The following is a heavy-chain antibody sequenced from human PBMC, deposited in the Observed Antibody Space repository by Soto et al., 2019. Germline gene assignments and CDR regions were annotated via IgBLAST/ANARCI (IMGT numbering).Heavy chain of an antibody. Sequence: SETLSLTCAVSGGSISSSNWWGWVRQPPGKGLEGSGEIYHSGSTNYNPSLKSRVPISVDKSKNQFSLKLSSVTAADTAVYYCARDYYEDYFDYWGQGNPVTVSS. V-gene: IGHV4-4*02. CDR3: ARDYYEDYFDY. D-gene: IGHD3-22*01. CDR1: GGSISSSNW. J-gene: IGHJ4*02. CDR2: IYHSGST.